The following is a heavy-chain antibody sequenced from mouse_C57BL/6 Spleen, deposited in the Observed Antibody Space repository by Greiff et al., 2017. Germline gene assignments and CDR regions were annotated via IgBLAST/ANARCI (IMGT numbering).Heavy chain of an antibody. J-gene: IGHJ2*01. D-gene: IGHD1-1*02. CDR1: GFTFSDAW. CDR3: SRWEGGLVGFDY. CDR2: IRNKANNHAT. V-gene: IGHV6-6*01. Sequence: DVMLVESGGGLVQPGGSMKLSCAASGFTFSDAWMDWVRQSPEKGLEWVAEIRNKANNHATYYAESVKGRFTISRGDSKSRVYLQMNSLRAEDTGIYYCSRWEGGLVGFDYWGQGTTLTVSS.